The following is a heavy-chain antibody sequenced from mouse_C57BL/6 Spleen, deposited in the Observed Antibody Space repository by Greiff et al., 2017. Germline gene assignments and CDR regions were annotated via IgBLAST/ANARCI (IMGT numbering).Heavy chain of an antibody. CDR2: IRSKSNNYAT. J-gene: IGHJ4*01. V-gene: IGHV10-1*01. CDR1: GFSFNTYA. CDR3: CLWGLDYFAMGY. D-gene: IGHD1-1*02. Sequence: EVKLMESGGGLVQPKGSLKLSCAASGFSFNTYAMNWVRQAPGKGLEWVARIRSKSNNYATYYADSVKDRFTISRDDSESMLYLQMNSLKTEDTAMYYCCLWGLDYFAMGYWGQGTSVTVSS.